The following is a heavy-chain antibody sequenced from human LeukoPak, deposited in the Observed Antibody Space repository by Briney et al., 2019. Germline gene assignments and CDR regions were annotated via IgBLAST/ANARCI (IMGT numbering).Heavy chain of an antibody. Sequence: GGSLRLSCAASGFTFSSYAMSWVRQAPGKGLEWVSAISGSGGSTYYADSVKGRFTISRDNSKNTLYLQVNSLRAEDTAVYYCANTAYYCSSTSCYDPFDYWGQGTLVTVSS. CDR2: ISGSGGST. CDR1: GFTFSSYA. CDR3: ANTAYYCSSTSCYDPFDY. J-gene: IGHJ4*02. V-gene: IGHV3-23*01. D-gene: IGHD2-2*01.